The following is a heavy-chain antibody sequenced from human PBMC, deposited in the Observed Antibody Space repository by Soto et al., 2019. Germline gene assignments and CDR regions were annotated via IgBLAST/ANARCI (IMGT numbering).Heavy chain of an antibody. V-gene: IGHV4-34*01. CDR2: INHSGST. Sequence: QVQLQQWGAGLLKPSETLSLTCAVYGGSFSGYYWSWIRQPPGKGLEWIGEINHSGSTNYNPSLKSRVTISVDTSKNQFSLKLSSVTAADTAVYYCVRASSGYYVYFDYWGQGTLVTVSS. D-gene: IGHD3-22*01. CDR3: VRASSGYYVYFDY. CDR1: GGSFSGYY. J-gene: IGHJ4*02.